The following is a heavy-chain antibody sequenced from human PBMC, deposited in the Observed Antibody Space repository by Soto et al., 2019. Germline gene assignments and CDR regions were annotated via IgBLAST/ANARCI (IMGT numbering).Heavy chain of an antibody. Sequence: QVQLVQSGAEVKKPGSSVKVSCKASGGTFSSYTISWVRQAPGQGLEWMGRIIPILGIANYAQKFQGRVTITANKSTSTAYMELSSLRSEDTAVYYCAINIAAARYYFDYWGQGTLVTVSS. CDR2: IIPILGIA. CDR1: GGTFSSYT. V-gene: IGHV1-69*02. CDR3: AINIAAARYYFDY. J-gene: IGHJ4*02. D-gene: IGHD6-13*01.